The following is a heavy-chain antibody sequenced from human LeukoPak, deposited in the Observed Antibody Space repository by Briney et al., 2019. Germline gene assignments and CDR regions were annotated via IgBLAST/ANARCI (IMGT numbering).Heavy chain of an antibody. V-gene: IGHV1-18*01. D-gene: IGHD6-19*01. CDR2: ISAYNGNT. J-gene: IGHJ5*02. CDR3: ARAGVAVAGTFVDDCPGDP. CDR1: GYTFTSYA. Sequence: GASVKVSCKASGYTFTSYAMNWVRQAPGQGLEWMGWISAYNGNTNYAQKLQGRVTMTTDTSTSTAYMELRSLRSDDTAVYYCARAGVAVAGTFVDDCPGDPWGQGTLVTVSS.